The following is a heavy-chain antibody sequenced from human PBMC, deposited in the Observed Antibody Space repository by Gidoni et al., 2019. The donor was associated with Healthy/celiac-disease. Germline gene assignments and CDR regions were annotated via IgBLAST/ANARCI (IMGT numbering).Heavy chain of an antibody. CDR1: GGSFSGYY. CDR3: ARVRLYSSGFDY. V-gene: IGHV4-34*01. CDR2: INHSGST. D-gene: IGHD6-19*01. J-gene: IGHJ4*02. Sequence: QVQLQQWGAGLLKPSETLSLTCAVYGGSFSGYYWSWIRQPPGKGLEWIGEINHSGSTNYNPSLKSRVTISVDTSKNQFSLKLSSVTAADTAVYYCARVRLYSSGFDYWGQGTLVTVSS.